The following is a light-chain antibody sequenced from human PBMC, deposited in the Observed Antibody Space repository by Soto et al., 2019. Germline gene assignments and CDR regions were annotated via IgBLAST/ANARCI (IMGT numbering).Light chain of an antibody. J-gene: IGKJ5*01. Sequence: DIQMTQSPSTLSASVGDRVTITCRASQSISSWLAWYQQKPGKAPKLLIFDAYSLESGVPSRFSGSGGGTDFTLSISSVQPEDFATYFCQQSYMDPITFGQGTRLENK. CDR1: QSISSW. V-gene: IGKV1-39*01. CDR2: DAY. CDR3: QQSYMDPIT.